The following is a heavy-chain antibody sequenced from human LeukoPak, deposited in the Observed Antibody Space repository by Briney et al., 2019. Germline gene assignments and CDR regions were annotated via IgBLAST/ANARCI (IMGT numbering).Heavy chain of an antibody. CDR1: GDSVSSNSAA. J-gene: IGHJ3*02. D-gene: IGHD2-15*01. V-gene: IGHV6-1*01. CDR2: TYYRSKWYN. CDR3: ARDRYCSGGSCYTYGGAFDI. Sequence: SQTLSLTCAISGDSVSSNSAAWNWIRQSPSRGLEWLGRTYYRSKWYNDYAVSVKSRITINPDTSKNQFSLQLNSVTPEDTAVYYCARDRYCSGGSCYTYGGAFDIWGQGTMVTVSS.